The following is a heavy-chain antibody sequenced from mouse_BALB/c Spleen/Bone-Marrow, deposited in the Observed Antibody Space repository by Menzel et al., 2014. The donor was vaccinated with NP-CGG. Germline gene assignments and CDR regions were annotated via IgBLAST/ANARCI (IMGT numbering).Heavy chain of an antibody. V-gene: IGHV5-12-2*01. CDR1: GFTFSSYT. CDR3: ARGGYYFDY. CDR2: ISNGGGST. Sequence: DVKLVESGGGLVQPGGSLKLSCAASGFTFSSYTMSWVRQTPEKRLEWVAYISNGGGSTYYPDTVKGRFTISRDNAKNTLFLQMSSLKAEDTAMDYCARGGYYFDYWGQGTTLTVSS. J-gene: IGHJ2*01.